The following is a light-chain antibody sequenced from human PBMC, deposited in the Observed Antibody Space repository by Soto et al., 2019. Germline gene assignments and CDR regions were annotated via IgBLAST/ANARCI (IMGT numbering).Light chain of an antibody. J-gene: IGKJ5*01. CDR3: QQTYSSFIT. CDR1: QSISTY. Sequence: DIQMTQSPSSLSASVGDRVTITCRASQSISTYLSWLQQKPGRAPKLLIYAASTLHSGVPSRFSGSASGTDFTLTISSLQPEDSGVYYCQQTYSSFITFGQGTRL. V-gene: IGKV1-39*01. CDR2: AAS.